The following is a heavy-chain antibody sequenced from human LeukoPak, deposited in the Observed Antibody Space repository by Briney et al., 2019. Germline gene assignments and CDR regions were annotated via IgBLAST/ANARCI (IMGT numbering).Heavy chain of an antibody. V-gene: IGHV3-53*01. CDR1: GFTVSSNY. Sequence: PGGSLRLSCAASGFTVSSNYMSWVRQAPGKGLEWVSVIYSGGSTYYADSVKGRFTISRDNSKNTLYLQMNSLRAEDTAVYYCARDGGIVGATIDAFDIWGQGTMVTVSS. J-gene: IGHJ3*02. CDR3: ARDGGIVGATIDAFDI. D-gene: IGHD1-26*01. CDR2: IYSGGST.